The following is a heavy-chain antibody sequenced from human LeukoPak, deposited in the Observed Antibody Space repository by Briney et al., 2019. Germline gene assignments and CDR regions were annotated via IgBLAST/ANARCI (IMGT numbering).Heavy chain of an antibody. CDR1: GFTFSGYG. J-gene: IGHJ4*02. D-gene: IGHD3-10*01. CDR3: AKDLVVRGAYYFDY. Sequence: PGGSLXLSCAASGFTFSGYGMHWVRQAPGKGLEWVAFIRYDGSNKYYADSVKGRFTISRDNSKNTLYLQMNSLRAEDTAVYYCAKDLVVRGAYYFDYWGQGTLVTVSS. CDR2: IRYDGSNK. V-gene: IGHV3-30*02.